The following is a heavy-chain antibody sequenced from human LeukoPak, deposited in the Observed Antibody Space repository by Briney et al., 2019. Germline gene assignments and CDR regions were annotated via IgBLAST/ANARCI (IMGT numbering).Heavy chain of an antibody. D-gene: IGHD1-7*01. Sequence: ASVKVSCKASGYTFTSYGISWVRQAPGQGLEWMGWISAYNGNTNYAQKFQGRVTMTRDTSISTAYMGLSRLRSDDTAVYYCARGEGGHWNYYWFDPWGQGTLVTVSS. J-gene: IGHJ5*02. V-gene: IGHV1-18*01. CDR1: GYTFTSYG. CDR3: ARGEGGHWNYYWFDP. CDR2: ISAYNGNT.